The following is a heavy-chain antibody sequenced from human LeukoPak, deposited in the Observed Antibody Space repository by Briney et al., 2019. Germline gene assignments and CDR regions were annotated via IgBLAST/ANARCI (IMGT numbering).Heavy chain of an antibody. CDR2: INSDGSST. V-gene: IGHV3-74*01. D-gene: IGHD5-24*01. CDR1: GFTFSSYW. CDR3: ARVRSRDGYRDAFDI. J-gene: IGHJ3*02. Sequence: GGSLRLSCAASGFTFSSYWMHWVRQAPGKGLVWVSRINSDGSSTSYADSVKGRFTISRDNAKNTLYLQMNSLGAEDTAVYYCARVRSRDGYRDAFDIWGQGTMVTVSS.